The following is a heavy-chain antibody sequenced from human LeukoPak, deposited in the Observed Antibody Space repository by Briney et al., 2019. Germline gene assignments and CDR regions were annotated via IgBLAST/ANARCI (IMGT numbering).Heavy chain of an antibody. V-gene: IGHV4-59*01. CDR1: GGSISSYY. CDR2: IYYSGST. D-gene: IGHD3-10*01. J-gene: IGHJ3*02. Sequence: PSETLSLTCTVSGGSISSYYWSWIRQPPGKGLEWIGYIYYSGSTNYNPSLKSRVTISVDTSKNRFSLKLSSVTAADTAVYYCARDPELYAFDIWGQGTMVTVSS. CDR3: ARDPELYAFDI.